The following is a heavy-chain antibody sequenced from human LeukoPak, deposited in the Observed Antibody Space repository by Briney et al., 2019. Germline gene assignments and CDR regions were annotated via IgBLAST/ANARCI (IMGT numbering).Heavy chain of an antibody. J-gene: IGHJ4*02. CDR3: VRDSDRRSDC. CDR1: GFTFSSYW. D-gene: IGHD3-22*01. CDR2: INSDGSSA. Sequence: GGSLRLSCVASGFTFSSYWMHWVRQAPGKGLVWVSRINSDGSSATYADSVKGRFTISRDSAKNSLYLQMNSLRAEDTAVYYCVRDSDRRSDCWGQGTLVTVSS. V-gene: IGHV3-74*01.